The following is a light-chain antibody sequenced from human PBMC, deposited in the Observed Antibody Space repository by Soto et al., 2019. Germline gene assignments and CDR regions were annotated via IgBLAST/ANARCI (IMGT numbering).Light chain of an antibody. CDR2: GAS. J-gene: IGKJ5*01. CDR3: QQYNNWLIT. CDR1: QSVSSN. V-gene: IGKV3-15*01. Sequence: EIVMTQSPATLSVSPGERATLSCRASQSVSSNLAWYQQKPGQAPRLLIYGASTRATGIPARFSGSGSGTEFTLTISILQSEDFAVYYYQQYNNWLITFGQGTRLEIK.